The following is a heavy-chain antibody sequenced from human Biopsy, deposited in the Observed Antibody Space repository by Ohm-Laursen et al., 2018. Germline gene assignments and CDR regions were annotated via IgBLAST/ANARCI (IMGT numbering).Heavy chain of an antibody. Sequence: SQTLSFTCTVSGVSINSYYWCWIRQRAGQGLKWIGRIYTSGSPNYNLSLECRVTMTVDSSKNQFSLNIRSVTAADTAVYYSSRGYGSYYVYGAFDIWGQGTVVTVSS. J-gene: IGHJ3*02. V-gene: IGHV4-4*07. CDR2: IYTSGSP. CDR1: GVSINSYY. CDR3: SRGYGSYYVYGAFDI. D-gene: IGHD1-26*01.